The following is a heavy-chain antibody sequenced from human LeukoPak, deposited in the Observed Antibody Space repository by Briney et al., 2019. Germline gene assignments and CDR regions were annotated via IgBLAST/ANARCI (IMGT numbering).Heavy chain of an antibody. CDR3: ARGGQWLVSLYYFDY. V-gene: IGHV3-48*04. Sequence: PGGSLRLSCAASGFTFSSYSMNWVRQAPGKGLEWVSYISSSGSTIYYADSVKGRFTISRDNAKNSLYLQMNSLRAEDTAVYYCARGGQWLVSLYYFDYWGQGTLVTVSS. CDR1: GFTFSSYS. CDR2: ISSSGSTI. D-gene: IGHD6-19*01. J-gene: IGHJ4*02.